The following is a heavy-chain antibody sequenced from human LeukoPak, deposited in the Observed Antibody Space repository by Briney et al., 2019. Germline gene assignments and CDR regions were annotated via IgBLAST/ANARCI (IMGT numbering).Heavy chain of an antibody. CDR3: ARGVRYCSSTSCYAAGDY. Sequence: PGGSLRLSCAASGFTFSSYWMHWVRQAPGKGLVWVSRINRDGSSTSYADSVKGRFTISRDNAKNTLYLQMNSLRAEDTAVYYCARGVRYCSSTSCYAAGDYWGQGTLVTVSS. J-gene: IGHJ4*02. D-gene: IGHD2-2*01. CDR2: INRDGSST. CDR1: GFTFSSYW. V-gene: IGHV3-74*01.